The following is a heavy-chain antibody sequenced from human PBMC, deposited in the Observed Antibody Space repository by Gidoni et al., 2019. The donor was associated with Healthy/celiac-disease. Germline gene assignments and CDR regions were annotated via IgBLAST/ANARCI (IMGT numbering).Heavy chain of an antibody. CDR3: ARAGDGYNTISYGMDV. J-gene: IGHJ6*02. CDR2: IYYSGST. CDR1: GGSISSYY. Sequence: QVQLQESGPGLVTPSETLSLTCTVSGGSISSYYWSWIRQPPGKGLEWIGYIYYSGSTHYNPALKSRVTISVDTSKNQFSLKLSSVTAADTAVYYCARAGDGYNTISYGMDVWGQGTTVTVSS. V-gene: IGHV4-59*01. D-gene: IGHD5-12*01.